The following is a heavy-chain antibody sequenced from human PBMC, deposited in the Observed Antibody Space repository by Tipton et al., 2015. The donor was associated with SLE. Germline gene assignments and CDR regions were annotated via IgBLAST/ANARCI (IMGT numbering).Heavy chain of an antibody. Sequence: SLRLSCVASGFTFSRYAMTWVRQAPGKGLEWISTIGPGGDTHPADSVKGRFTISRDNSKNTLFLQMDSLRAEDTALYYCAKGRDMVAPKGRAFEIWGQGTVVSVSS. D-gene: IGHD5-12*01. CDR1: GFTFSRYA. V-gene: IGHV3-23*01. J-gene: IGHJ3*02. CDR3: AKGRDMVAPKGRAFEI. CDR2: IGPGGDT.